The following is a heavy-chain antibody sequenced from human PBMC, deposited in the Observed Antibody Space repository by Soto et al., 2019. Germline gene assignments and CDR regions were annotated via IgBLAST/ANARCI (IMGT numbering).Heavy chain of an antibody. CDR3: AKSPYCIAARNWFDP. J-gene: IGHJ5*02. V-gene: IGHV3-23*01. D-gene: IGHD6-6*01. Sequence: HPGGSLRLSCAASGFTFGIYAMSWVGQAPGKGLEWVSAISGSGGSTYYADSVKGRFTISRDNSKNTLYLQMNSLRAEDTAVYYCAKSPYCIAARNWFDPWGQGTLVTVSS. CDR2: ISGSGGST. CDR1: GFTFGIYA.